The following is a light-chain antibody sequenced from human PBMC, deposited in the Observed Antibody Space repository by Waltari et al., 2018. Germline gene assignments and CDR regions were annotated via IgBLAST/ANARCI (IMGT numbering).Light chain of an antibody. CDR2: EVT. CDR3: CSYAGLGIYV. CDR1: SSDVGNYTL. Sequence: QSGLNQPASVSGSPGQSITISCTGTSSDVGNYTLVSWYQQYPGKAPKLMVYEVTRRSSGVSDRFSGSKSGNTASLTIYGLQSEDEADYYCCSYAGLGIYVFGTGTKVTVL. J-gene: IGLJ1*01. V-gene: IGLV2-23*02.